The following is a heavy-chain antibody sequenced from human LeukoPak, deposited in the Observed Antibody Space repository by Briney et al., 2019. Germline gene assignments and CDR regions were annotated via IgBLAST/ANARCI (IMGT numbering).Heavy chain of an antibody. D-gene: IGHD1-26*01. Sequence: SQTLSLTCAISGDSVSSNSATWTWLRQSPSRGLEWLGRTYYRSKWNNDYAVSMKSRITINPDTSKNQFSLQLNSVTPEDTAVYYCARLVGASWFDSWGQGTLVTVSS. CDR2: TYYRSKWNN. CDR3: ARLVGASWFDS. V-gene: IGHV6-1*01. CDR1: GDSVSSNSAT. J-gene: IGHJ5*01.